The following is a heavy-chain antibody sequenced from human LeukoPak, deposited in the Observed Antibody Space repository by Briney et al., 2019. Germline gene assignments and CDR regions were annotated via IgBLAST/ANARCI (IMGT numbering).Heavy chain of an antibody. CDR3: VTDRDGYSYVIKTYFDS. Sequence: PGGTLRLSCAASGFTFSSYGMSWVRQAPGKGLEWVSAVSGSGGTSDYADSVKGRFTISRDNSKSTLYLQMNSLRAEDTAVYYCVTDRDGYSYVIKTYFDSWGQGTLLPVSS. J-gene: IGHJ4*02. D-gene: IGHD5-18*01. V-gene: IGHV3-23*01. CDR2: VSGSGGTS. CDR1: GFTFSSYG.